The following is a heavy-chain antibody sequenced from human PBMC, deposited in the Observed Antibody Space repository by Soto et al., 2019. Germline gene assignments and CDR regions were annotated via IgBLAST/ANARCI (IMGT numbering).Heavy chain of an antibody. Sequence: EVQLVESGGGLGKPGGSLRVSCAASGFTFSNYTMNWVRQAPGKGLEWVSAISSSSLYIYYADSVKCRFTISRDNAKNSLYLQMNSLGAEDTAVYYCARANYDFWSGYSNYFGMDVWGQGTTVTVSS. CDR2: ISSSSLYI. CDR3: ARANYDFWSGYSNYFGMDV. CDR1: GFTFSNYT. V-gene: IGHV3-21*01. D-gene: IGHD3-3*01. J-gene: IGHJ6*02.